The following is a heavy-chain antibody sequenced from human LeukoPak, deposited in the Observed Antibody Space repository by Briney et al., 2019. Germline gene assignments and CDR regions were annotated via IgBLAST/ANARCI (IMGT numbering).Heavy chain of an antibody. Sequence: GASVKVSCKASGYTFTDYYMYWVRQAPGQGLEWMGWINTNTGNPTYAQGFTGRFVFSLDTSVSTAYLQISSLKAEDTAVYYCARADYYGSGSYYVHWGQGTLVTVSS. D-gene: IGHD3-10*01. CDR1: GYTFTDYY. CDR3: ARADYYGSGSYYVH. CDR2: INTNTGNP. V-gene: IGHV7-4-1*02. J-gene: IGHJ4*02.